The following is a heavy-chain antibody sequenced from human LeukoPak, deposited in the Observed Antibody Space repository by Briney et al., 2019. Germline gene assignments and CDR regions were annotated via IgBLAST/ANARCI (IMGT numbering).Heavy chain of an antibody. CDR2: IDWDDDK. J-gene: IGHJ4*02. V-gene: IGHV2-70*11. Sequence: SGPTLVNPTQTLTLTCTFSGFSLSTRGMCVSWIRQPPGKALEWLSRIDWDDDKYYSTALKTRLTISKDTSKNQVVLTMPNMDPVDTATYYCARIPYGSGSFDDYWGQGTLVTVSS. CDR3: ARIPYGSGSFDDY. CDR1: GFSLSTRGMC. D-gene: IGHD3-10*01.